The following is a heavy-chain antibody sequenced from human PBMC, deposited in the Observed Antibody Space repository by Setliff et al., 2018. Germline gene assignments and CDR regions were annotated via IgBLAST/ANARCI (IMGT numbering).Heavy chain of an antibody. CDR1: GGSITSGSYY. Sequence: SETLSLTCTASGGSITSGSYYWGWIRQPPGQGLELIESIHYSENNYYNPSLKTRITISVDTSKNQFFLNLDSVTAADTALYCGARESRFGYSGYDCAFDYWGQGMLVTVSS. D-gene: IGHD5-12*01. CDR3: ARESRFGYSGYDCAFDY. CDR2: IHYSENN. V-gene: IGHV4-39*02. J-gene: IGHJ4*02.